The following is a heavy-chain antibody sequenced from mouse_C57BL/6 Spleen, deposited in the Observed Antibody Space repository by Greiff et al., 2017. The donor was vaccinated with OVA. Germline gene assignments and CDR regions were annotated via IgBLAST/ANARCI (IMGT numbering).Heavy chain of an antibody. Sequence: VQLKESGAELVRPGASVKLSCKASGYTFTDYYINWVKQRPGQGLEWIARIYPGSGNTYYNEKFKGKATLTAEKSSSTAYMQLSSLTSEDSAVYFCARGGNYGFDYWGQGTTLTVSS. D-gene: IGHD2-1*01. CDR2: IYPGSGNT. V-gene: IGHV1-76*01. CDR3: ARGGNYGFDY. CDR1: GYTFTDYY. J-gene: IGHJ2*01.